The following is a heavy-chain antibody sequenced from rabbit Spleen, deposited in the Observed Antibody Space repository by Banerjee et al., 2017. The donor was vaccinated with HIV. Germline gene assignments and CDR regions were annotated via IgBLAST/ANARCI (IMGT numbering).Heavy chain of an antibody. Sequence: QEQLVESGGGLVQSGGSLKLSCKASGFSFSSSYWICWVRQAPGKGLEWIACIDSGSSGFTYYASWAKGRFTISKTSSTTVTQQMTRLTAADTATYFCARDTSSSFSSYGMDLWGPGDPRHRL. CDR1: GFSFSSSYW. J-gene: IGHJ6*01. CDR2: IDSGSSGFT. CDR3: ARDTSSSFSSYGMDL. D-gene: IGHD1-1*01. V-gene: IGHV1S45*01.